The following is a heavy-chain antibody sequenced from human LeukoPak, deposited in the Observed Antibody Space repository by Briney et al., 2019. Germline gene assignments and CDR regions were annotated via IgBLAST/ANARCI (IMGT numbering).Heavy chain of an antibody. J-gene: IGHJ6*02. CDR1: GGSISSSSYY. Sequence: PSETLSLTCTVSGGSISSSSYYWGWIRQPPGKGLEWIGSIYYSGSTYYNPSLKSRVTISVDTSKNQLSLKLSSVTAADTAVYYCGGTRTKDNYYYYGMDVWGQGTTVTVSS. CDR3: GGTRTKDNYYYYGMDV. D-gene: IGHD1-1*01. V-gene: IGHV4-39*01. CDR2: IYYSGST.